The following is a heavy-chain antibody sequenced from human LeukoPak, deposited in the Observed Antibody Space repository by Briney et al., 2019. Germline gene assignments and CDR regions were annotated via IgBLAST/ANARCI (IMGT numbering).Heavy chain of an antibody. CDR3: AKDLVWSY. V-gene: IGHV3-30*18. CDR1: GFTFSSYG. Sequence: GGSLRLSCAASGFTFSSYGMHWVRQAPGKGLEWVAVISYDGSNKYYADSVKGRFTISRDNSKNTLYLQMNSLRAEDTAVYYCAKDLVWSYWGQGTLVTVSS. CDR2: ISYDGSNK. D-gene: IGHD3-3*01. J-gene: IGHJ4*02.